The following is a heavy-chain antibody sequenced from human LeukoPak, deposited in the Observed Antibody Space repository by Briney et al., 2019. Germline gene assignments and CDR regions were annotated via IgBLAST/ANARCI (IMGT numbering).Heavy chain of an antibody. D-gene: IGHD3-22*01. CDR3: VRFGPDSSGLNWFDP. V-gene: IGHV4-30-2*01. CDR1: GDSISSGGYS. CDR2: IYHSGST. J-gene: IGHJ5*02. Sequence: SETLSLTCAVSGDSISSGGYSWGWIRQPPGKGLEWIGYIYHSGSTYYNPSLKSRVTISVDRSKNQFSLKLSSVTAADTAVYYCVRFGPDSSGLNWFDPWGQGTLVTVSS.